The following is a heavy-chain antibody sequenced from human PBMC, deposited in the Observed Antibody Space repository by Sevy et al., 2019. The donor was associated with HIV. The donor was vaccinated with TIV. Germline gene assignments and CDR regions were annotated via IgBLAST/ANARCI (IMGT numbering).Heavy chain of an antibody. CDR1: GFAFNDFA. CDR3: ATASLWGDSGVSHPSFDS. CDR2: ISYGGSKK. J-gene: IGHJ4*02. V-gene: IGHV3-30-3*01. D-gene: IGHD1-26*01. Sequence: GGSLRLSCAASGFAFNDFAMNWLRQLPGKGLEWVATISYGGSKKFYADSVKGRFTISRDNSKNVVYLQMNSLRPEDTSVYFCATASLWGDSGVSHPSFDSWGQGTLVTVSS.